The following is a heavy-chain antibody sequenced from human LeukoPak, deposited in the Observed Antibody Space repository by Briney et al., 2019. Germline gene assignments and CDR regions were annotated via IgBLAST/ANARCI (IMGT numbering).Heavy chain of an antibody. CDR1: GFTFDDYA. Sequence: PGGSLRLSCAASGFTFDDYAMHWVRQAPGKGLEWVSGISWNSGSIGYADSVKGRFTISRDNAKNSLYLQMNSLRAEDTAVYYCARGLITILSMDVWGQGTTVTVSS. V-gene: IGHV3-9*01. CDR3: ARGLITILSMDV. CDR2: ISWNSGSI. J-gene: IGHJ6*02. D-gene: IGHD3-9*01.